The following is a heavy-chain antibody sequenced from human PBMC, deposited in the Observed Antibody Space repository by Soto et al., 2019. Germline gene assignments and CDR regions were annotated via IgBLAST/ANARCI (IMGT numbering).Heavy chain of an antibody. CDR2: ISYDGSNK. J-gene: IGHJ4*02. V-gene: IGHV3-30*03. CDR1: GFTFSSYG. CDR3: ARAPPGWAAVRSDY. Sequence: GGSLRLSCAASGFTFSSYGMHWVRQAPGKGLEWVAVISYDGSNKYYVDSVKGRFTISRDNSKNTLYLQMNSLRAEDTAVYFCARAPPGWAAVRSDYRGEGIL. D-gene: IGHD1-26*01.